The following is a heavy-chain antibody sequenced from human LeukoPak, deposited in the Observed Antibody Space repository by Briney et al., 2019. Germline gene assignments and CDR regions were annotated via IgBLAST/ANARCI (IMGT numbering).Heavy chain of an antibody. V-gene: IGHV4-59*01. Sequence: SETLSLTCTVSGGSISSYYWNWIRQPPGKGLEWIGYIYYSGSTNYNPSLKSRVTISVDTSKNQFSLKLSSVTAADTAVYYCARGFAMSDAFDIWGQGTMVTVSS. CDR1: GGSISSYY. D-gene: IGHD2-2*01. J-gene: IGHJ3*02. CDR2: IYYSGST. CDR3: ARGFAMSDAFDI.